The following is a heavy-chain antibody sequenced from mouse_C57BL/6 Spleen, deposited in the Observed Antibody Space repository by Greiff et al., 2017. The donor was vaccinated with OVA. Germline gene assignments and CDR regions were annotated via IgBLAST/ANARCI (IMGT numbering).Heavy chain of an antibody. Sequence: VQLVESGAELARPGASVKLSCKASGYTFTSYGISWVKQRTGQGLEWIGEIYPRSGNTYYNEKCKGKATLNADKSSSTAYIELRSLTSEDSAVYFCARRDDYDGMDYWGQGTSVTVSS. D-gene: IGHD2-4*01. V-gene: IGHV1-81*01. CDR2: IYPRSGNT. CDR3: ARRDDYDGMDY. J-gene: IGHJ4*01. CDR1: GYTFTSYG.